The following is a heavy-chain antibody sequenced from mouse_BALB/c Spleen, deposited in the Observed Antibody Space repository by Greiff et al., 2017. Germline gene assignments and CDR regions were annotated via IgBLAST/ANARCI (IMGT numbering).Heavy chain of an antibody. CDR2: ISDGGSYT. CDR3: ARGRGTPDY. V-gene: IGHV5-4*02. Sequence: EVQGVESGGGLVKPGGSLKLSCAASGFTFSDYYMYWVRQTPEKRLEWVATISDGGSYTYYPDSVKGRFTISRDNAKNNLYLQMSSLKSEDTAMYYCARGRGTPDYWGQGTTLTVSS. CDR1: GFTFSDYY. J-gene: IGHJ2*01. D-gene: IGHD3-3*01.